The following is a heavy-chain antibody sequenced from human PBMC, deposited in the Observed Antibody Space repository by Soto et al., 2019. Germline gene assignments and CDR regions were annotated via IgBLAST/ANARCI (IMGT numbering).Heavy chain of an antibody. CDR1: GFTFSSYS. CDR3: ARGAAWSYYYYYGMDV. D-gene: IGHD2-15*01. V-gene: IGHV3-21*01. J-gene: IGHJ6*02. CDR2: ISSSSSYI. Sequence: EMQLVESGGGLVKPGGSLRLSCAASGFTFSSYSMNWVRQAPGKGLEWVSSISSSSSYIYYADSVKGRFTISRDNAKNSLYLQMNSLRAEDTAVYYCARGAAWSYYYYYGMDVWGQGTTVTVSS.